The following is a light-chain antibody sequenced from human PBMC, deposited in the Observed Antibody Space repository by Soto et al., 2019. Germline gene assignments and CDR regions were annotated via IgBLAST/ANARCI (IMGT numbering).Light chain of an antibody. CDR2: DAS. Sequence: DIQMTQSPSSLSASVGDRVTITCRASQDISNYLNWYQQRPGKAPKLLIYDASNLERGVPSRFSGTRSGTHFTFAITSLQPEDVATYYCQQSDSLPITFVQGTRLE. CDR3: QQSDSLPIT. J-gene: IGKJ5*01. V-gene: IGKV1-33*01. CDR1: QDISNY.